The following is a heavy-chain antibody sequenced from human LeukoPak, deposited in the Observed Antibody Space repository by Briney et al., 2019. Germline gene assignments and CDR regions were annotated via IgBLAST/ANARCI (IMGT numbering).Heavy chain of an antibody. CDR1: GFTFSSYG. Sequence: GGSLRLSCAASGFTFSSYGMHWVRQAPGKGLEWVAFIRYDGSNKYYADSVKGRFTISRDNSKNTLYLQMNSLRAEDTAVYYCAKGHKGFYYGSGSSFDYWGQGTLVTVPS. D-gene: IGHD3-10*01. V-gene: IGHV3-30*02. CDR2: IRYDGSNK. CDR3: AKGHKGFYYGSGSSFDY. J-gene: IGHJ4*02.